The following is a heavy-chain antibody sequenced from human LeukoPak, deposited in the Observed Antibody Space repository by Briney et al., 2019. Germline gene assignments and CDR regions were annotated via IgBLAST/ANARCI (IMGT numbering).Heavy chain of an antibody. Sequence: SETLSLTCAVYGGSFSGYYWTWIRQPPGKGLEWIGEINHSGSTNYNPSLESRVTISVDPSQNQFSLKMSSPTAADTALYYWSRRIRLGVLHYRHRGTVDTVPS. CDR1: GGSFSGYY. J-gene: IGHJ4*02. D-gene: IGHD2-15*01. CDR3: SRRIRLGVLHY. CDR2: INHSGST. V-gene: IGHV4-34*01.